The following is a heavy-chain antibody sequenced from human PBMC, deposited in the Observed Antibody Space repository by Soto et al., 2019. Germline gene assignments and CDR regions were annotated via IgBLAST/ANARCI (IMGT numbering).Heavy chain of an antibody. Sequence: DVQLVESGGGVVQAGGFLRLSCTGCNFAFSSYWMTWVRQAPGKGLEWVANIRPDGRENSFVDSVKGRFTISRDNAKNSLYLHMNSLREEDTAVYYCARVAERTSSFRWFDPWGQGTLVTVSS. D-gene: IGHD2-2*01. V-gene: IGHV3-7*03. CDR1: NFAFSSYW. CDR2: IRPDGREN. J-gene: IGHJ5*02. CDR3: ARVAERTSSFRWFDP.